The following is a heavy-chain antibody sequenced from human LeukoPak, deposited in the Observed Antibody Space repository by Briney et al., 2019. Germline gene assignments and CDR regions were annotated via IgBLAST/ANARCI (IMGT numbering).Heavy chain of an antibody. CDR2: IYYSGNT. CDR1: VGSISSSISY. CDR3: ARRGYGASRRYFDY. V-gene: IGHV4-39*01. D-gene: IGHD2-15*01. Sequence: SETLCLTCTVSVGSISSSISYWGWIRQPPGEGLEWLGIIYYSGNTYYNPSLKSRVPISVDTSNNQFSLKLTSVTAADTAVYYCARRGYGASRRYFDYWGHGTLVTVSS. J-gene: IGHJ4*01.